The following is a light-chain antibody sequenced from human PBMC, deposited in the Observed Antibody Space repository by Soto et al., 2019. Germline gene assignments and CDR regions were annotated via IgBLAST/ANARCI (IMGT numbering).Light chain of an antibody. CDR1: QSVGNN. CDR2: EAS. J-gene: IGKJ4*01. Sequence: EIVLTQSPATLSLSPGERATLSCRASQSVGNNLAWYQQKPGQAPGILIYEASTRSTGIPARFSGSGSGTDFTLTISSLGPEDFAVYYCQQHANWPLTFGGGTKVEIK. CDR3: QQHANWPLT. V-gene: IGKV3-11*01.